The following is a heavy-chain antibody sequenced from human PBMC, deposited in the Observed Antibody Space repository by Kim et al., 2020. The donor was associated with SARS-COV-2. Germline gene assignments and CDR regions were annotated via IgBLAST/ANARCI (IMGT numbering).Heavy chain of an antibody. J-gene: IGHJ3*02. D-gene: IGHD4-4*01. CDR2: INHSGST. CDR1: GGSFSGYY. V-gene: IGHV4-34*01. Sequence: SETLSLTCAVYGGSFSGYYWSWIRQPPGKGLEWIGEINHSGSTNYNPSLKSRVTISVDTSKNQFSLKLSSVTAADTAVYYCARGLHRENAFDIWGQGTMV. CDR3: ARGLHRENAFDI.